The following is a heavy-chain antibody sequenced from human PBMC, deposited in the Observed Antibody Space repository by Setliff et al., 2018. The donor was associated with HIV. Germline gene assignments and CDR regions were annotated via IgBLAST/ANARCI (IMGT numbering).Heavy chain of an antibody. V-gene: IGHV4-4*07. Sequence: PSETLSLTCAVSGFSISSGYYWSWVRQPAGKGLQWIGRIYTSGSANYTPSLKSRVAMSIDTSKYQISLRLSSVTAADTAVYYCARENYGDYEDRYFDLWGRGTLVTVSS. CDR3: ARENYGDYEDRYFDL. CDR1: GFSISSGYY. D-gene: IGHD4-17*01. CDR2: IYTSGSA. J-gene: IGHJ2*01.